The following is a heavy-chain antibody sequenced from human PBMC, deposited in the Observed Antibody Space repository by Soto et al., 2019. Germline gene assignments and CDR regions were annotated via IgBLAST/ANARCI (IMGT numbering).Heavy chain of an antibody. V-gene: IGHV3-9*01. Sequence: EVQLVESGGGLVQPGRSLRLSCAASGFTFDDYAMHWVRQAPGKGLEWVSGISWNSGSIGYADSVKGRFTISRDNAKNSLYLHMNSLSAEDTALYYCAKSARIAAAGMADHYFDYWGQGTLVTVSS. CDR3: AKSARIAAAGMADHYFDY. J-gene: IGHJ4*02. D-gene: IGHD6-13*01. CDR2: ISWNSGSI. CDR1: GFTFDDYA.